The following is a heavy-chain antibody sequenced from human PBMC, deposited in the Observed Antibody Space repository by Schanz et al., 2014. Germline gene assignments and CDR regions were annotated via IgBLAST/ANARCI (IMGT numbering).Heavy chain of an antibody. V-gene: IGHV3-74*02. D-gene: IGHD4-17*01. CDR3: ARKMKLGVYGGKGHDSLDI. J-gene: IGHJ3*02. Sequence: DVQLLESGGGLVQPGGSLRLSCAASGFTFDKYAMHWVRQDPGKGLVWVARINSVGSNTDYADSVTGRFTISRDNAKNTLYLQMNTLRAEDTAVYYCARKMKLGVYGGKGHDSLDIWGQGTMVTVSS. CDR2: INSVGSNT. CDR1: GFTFDKYA.